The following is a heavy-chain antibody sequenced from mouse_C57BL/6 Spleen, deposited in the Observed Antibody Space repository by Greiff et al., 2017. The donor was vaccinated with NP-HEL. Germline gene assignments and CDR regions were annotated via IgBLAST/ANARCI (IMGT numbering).Heavy chain of an antibody. V-gene: IGHV3-6*01. Sequence: EVKLVESGPGLVKPSQSLSLTCSVTGYSITSGYYWNWIRQFPGNKLEWVGYISYDGSNNYNPSLKNRISITRDTSKNQFFLKLNSVTTEDTATYYCANYYGSSSFAYWGQGTLVTVSA. CDR2: ISYDGSN. J-gene: IGHJ3*01. D-gene: IGHD1-1*01. CDR1: GYSITSGYY. CDR3: ANYYGSSSFAY.